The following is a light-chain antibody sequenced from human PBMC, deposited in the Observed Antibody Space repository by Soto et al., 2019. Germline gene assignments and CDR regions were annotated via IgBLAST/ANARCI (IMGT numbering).Light chain of an antibody. J-gene: IGLJ1*01. V-gene: IGLV2-14*01. CDR3: GSYTSSSTLGDV. CDR1: SSDVGGYNY. Sequence: QSALTQPASVSGSPGQSITISCTGTSSDVGGYNYVSWYQQHPGKAPKLMIYEVSNRPSGVSNRFSGSKSGNTASLTISGLQAEGEADYYCGSYTSSSTLGDVFGTGTKVTAL. CDR2: EVS.